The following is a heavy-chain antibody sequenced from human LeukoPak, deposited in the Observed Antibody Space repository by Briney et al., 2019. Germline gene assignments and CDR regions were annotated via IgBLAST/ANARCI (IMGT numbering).Heavy chain of an antibody. J-gene: IGHJ6*02. V-gene: IGHV3-49*04. Sequence: PGGSLRLSCTASGFTFGDYAMSWVRQAPGKGLKWVGFIRSKAYGGTTEYAASVKGRFTISRDDSKSIAYLQMNSLKTEDTAVYYCTRVGETYYDFWSGYPKTGYYYGMDVWGQGTTVTVSS. D-gene: IGHD3-3*01. CDR2: IRSKAYGGTT. CDR1: GFTFGDYA. CDR3: TRVGETYYDFWSGYPKTGYYYGMDV.